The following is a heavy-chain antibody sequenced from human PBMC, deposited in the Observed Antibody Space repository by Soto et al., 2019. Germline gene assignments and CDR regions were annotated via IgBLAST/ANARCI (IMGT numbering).Heavy chain of an antibody. CDR2: INAANGDT. Sequence: ASVKVSCKASGYTFTSYGIHWVRQAPGQRLEWMGWINAANGDTKYSPKFQGRVTITRDTSASTAYMELSSLRSEDTAVYYCVRRHVSATGIDWFDPWGQGTLVTVS. CDR3: VRRHVSATGIDWFDP. V-gene: IGHV1-3*01. CDR1: GYTFTSYG. J-gene: IGHJ5*02. D-gene: IGHD6-13*01.